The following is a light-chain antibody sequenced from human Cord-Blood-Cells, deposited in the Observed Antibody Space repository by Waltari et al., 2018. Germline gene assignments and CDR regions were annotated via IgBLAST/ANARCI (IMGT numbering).Light chain of an antibody. J-gene: IGLJ1*01. CDR2: GKN. V-gene: IGLV3-19*02. CDR1: GPVRYY. Sequence: LTQGPVVSAAVDQTVRATGTGDGPVRYYASWDQQTPGQAPVRVTYGKNNRPSGSPDLLASSSSGNTASLTCSAAPADAEAYYHCDATDSSGNHLRVFGPGTKVTVL. CDR3: DATDSSGNHLRV.